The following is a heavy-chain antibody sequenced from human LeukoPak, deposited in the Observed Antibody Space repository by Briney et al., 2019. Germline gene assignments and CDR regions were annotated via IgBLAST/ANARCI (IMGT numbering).Heavy chain of an antibody. CDR2: ISAYNGNT. D-gene: IGHD6-13*01. V-gene: IGHV1-18*01. CDR1: GYTFTSYG. CDR3: ARSLYSSSWWDFDY. Sequence: ASVKVSCKASGYTFTSYGISWVRQAPGQGLEWMGWISAYNGNTNYAQKFQGRVTMTTDTSTSTAYMELRSLRSDDTAVYYCARSLYSSSWWDFDYWGQGTLVTVSS. J-gene: IGHJ4*02.